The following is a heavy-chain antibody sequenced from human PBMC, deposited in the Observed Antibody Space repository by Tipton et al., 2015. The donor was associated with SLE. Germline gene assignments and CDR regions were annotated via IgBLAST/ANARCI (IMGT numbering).Heavy chain of an antibody. V-gene: IGHV3-23*01. D-gene: IGHD1/OR15-1a*01. Sequence: SGFTFSSYALSWVRRAPGKGLEWVSAISGGGGSTYYADFVKGRFSISIDKSKKTLFLQMNSLRVDDTATYYCAKFEKTTDFYLDSWGQGTPVSVSS. CDR3: AKFEKTTDFYLDS. CDR1: GFTFSSYA. J-gene: IGHJ4*02. CDR2: ISGGGGST.